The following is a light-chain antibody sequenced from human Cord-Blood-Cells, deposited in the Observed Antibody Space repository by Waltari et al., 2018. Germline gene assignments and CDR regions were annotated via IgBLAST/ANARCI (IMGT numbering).Light chain of an antibody. CDR2: DAS. CDR1: QSISSW. V-gene: IGKV1-5*01. J-gene: IGKJ4*01. Sequence: DIQMTQSPSTLSASVGYRVTITCRASQSISSWLAWYQQKPGKAPKLLIYDASSLERGVPSRFSGSGSGTEFTLTISSLQPDDFATYYCQQYNSYSPLTFGGGTKVEIK. CDR3: QQYNSYSPLT.